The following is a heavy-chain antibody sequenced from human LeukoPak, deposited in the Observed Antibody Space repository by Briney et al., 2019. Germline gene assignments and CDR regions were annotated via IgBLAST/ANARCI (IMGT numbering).Heavy chain of an antibody. CDR3: ARAYGDYYYYGMDV. CDR1: GYTFTSYY. V-gene: IGHV1-2*06. CDR2: INPNSGGT. D-gene: IGHD4-17*01. Sequence: ASVKVSCKASGYTFTSYYMHWVRQAPGQGLEWMGRINPNSGGTNYAQKFQGRVTMTRDTSISTAYMELSRLRSDDTAVYYSARAYGDYYYYGMDVWGQGTTVTVSS. J-gene: IGHJ6*02.